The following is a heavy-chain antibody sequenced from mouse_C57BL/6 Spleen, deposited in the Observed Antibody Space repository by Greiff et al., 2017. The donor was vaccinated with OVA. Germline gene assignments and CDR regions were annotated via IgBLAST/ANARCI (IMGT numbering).Heavy chain of an antibody. CDR2: IDPETGGT. V-gene: IGHV1-15*01. D-gene: IGHD4-1*01. CDR3: TRSGTRAMDY. Sequence: QVQLQQSGAELVRPGASVTLSCKASGYTFTDYEMHWVKQTPVHGLEWIGAIDPETGGTAYNQKFKGKAILTADKSSSPAYRELRSLTSEDSAVYYCTRSGTRAMDYWGQGTSVTVSS. CDR1: GYTFTDYE. J-gene: IGHJ4*01.